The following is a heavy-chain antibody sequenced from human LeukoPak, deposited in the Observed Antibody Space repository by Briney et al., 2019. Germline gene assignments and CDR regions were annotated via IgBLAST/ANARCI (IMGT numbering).Heavy chain of an antibody. CDR1: GYSFSNYW. CDR2: IYPGDSDT. V-gene: IGHV5-51*01. CDR3: ARRVSPIDAFDI. Sequence: GESLKISCKSSGYSFSNYWIGWVRQMPGKGLEWMGIIYPGDSDTRYSPSFQGQVTFSADKSISTAYLQWSSLRASDTAIYYCARRVSPIDAFDIWGQGTMVTVSS. J-gene: IGHJ3*02.